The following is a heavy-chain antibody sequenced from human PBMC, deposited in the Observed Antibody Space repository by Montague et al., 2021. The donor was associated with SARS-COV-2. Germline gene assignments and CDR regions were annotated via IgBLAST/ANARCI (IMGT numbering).Heavy chain of an antibody. D-gene: IGHD3-22*01. J-gene: IGHJ4*02. CDR2: INHRGST. CDR1: DGSFSDYS. V-gene: IGHV4-34*01. Sequence: SETLSLTCAVYDGSFSDYSWTWIRQPPGKGLEWIGEINHRGSTNXNPSLKSRVTISVDTSKNLFSLKMTSVTAADTAVYYCARGRQHINMIVVVVTGGEYYFDFWGQGTLVAVSS. CDR3: ARGRQHINMIVVVVTGGEYYFDF.